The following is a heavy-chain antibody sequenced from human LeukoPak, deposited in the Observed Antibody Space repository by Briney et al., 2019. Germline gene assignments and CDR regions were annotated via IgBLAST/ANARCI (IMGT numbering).Heavy chain of an antibody. J-gene: IGHJ4*02. Sequence: SETLPLTCAVCGGSFSGYYWSWIRQPPGKGLEWIGEINHSGSTNYNPSLKSRVTISVDTSKNQFSLKLSSVTAADTAVYYCARSGYYSSYDYWGQGTLVTVSS. CDR3: ARSGYYSSYDY. CDR1: GGSFSGYY. V-gene: IGHV4-34*01. CDR2: INHSGST. D-gene: IGHD3-22*01.